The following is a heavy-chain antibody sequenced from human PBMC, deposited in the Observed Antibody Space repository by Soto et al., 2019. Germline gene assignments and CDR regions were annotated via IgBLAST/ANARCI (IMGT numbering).Heavy chain of an antibody. V-gene: IGHV5-10-1*01. J-gene: IGHJ4*02. D-gene: IGHD3-22*01. Sequence: GESLKIACEGSGYSFAGYWITWVRQKPGKGLEWMGRIDPSDSQTYYSPSFRGHVTISVTKSITTVFLQWSSLRASDTAMYYCARQIYDSDTGPNFQYYFDSWGQGTPVTVSS. CDR1: GYSFAGYW. CDR3: ARQIYDSDTGPNFQYYFDS. CDR2: IDPSDSQT.